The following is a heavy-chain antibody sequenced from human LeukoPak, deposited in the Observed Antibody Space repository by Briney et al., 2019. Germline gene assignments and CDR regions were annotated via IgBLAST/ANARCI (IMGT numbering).Heavy chain of an antibody. Sequence: SETLSLTCTVSGGSITSSSYYWGWIRQPPGKGLQWIGSFYYSGSTYYNPSLKSRVTIYVDTSKNQFSLKLSSVTAADTAVYYCARGRRDGYNLEYFDKWGQGTLVTVPS. CDR1: GGSITSSSYY. J-gene: IGHJ4*02. D-gene: IGHD5-24*01. CDR3: ARGRRDGYNLEYFDK. V-gene: IGHV4-39*01. CDR2: FYYSGST.